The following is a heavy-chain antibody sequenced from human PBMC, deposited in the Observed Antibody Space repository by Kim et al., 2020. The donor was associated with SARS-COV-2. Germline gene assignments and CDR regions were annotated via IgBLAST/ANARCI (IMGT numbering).Heavy chain of an antibody. J-gene: IGHJ6*02. D-gene: IGHD2-2*01. Sequence: GESLKISCKGSGYSFTNYWINWVRQMPGKGLEWVGRIDPRDSYTNYSPSFQGHAVISVDKSINTAYLQWSSLGASDTAMYYCSRDLGPYCSGTTCYSGDSRWGQGTAVTVS. V-gene: IGHV5-10-1*01. CDR3: SRDLGPYCSGTTCYSGDSR. CDR1: GYSFTNYW. CDR2: IDPRDSYT.